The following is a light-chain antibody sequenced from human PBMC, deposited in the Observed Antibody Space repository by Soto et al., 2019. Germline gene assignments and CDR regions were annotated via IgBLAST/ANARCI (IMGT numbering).Light chain of an antibody. CDR3: QQYYSTPQT. V-gene: IGKV4-1*01. Sequence: IVMTQSPDSLAVSLGERATINCKSSQSIFYSSNNKNYLVWYQQKPGQPPKLLIYCASTRESGVPDRFSGSGSGTDFTLPISSLQAEDVAVYYCQQYYSTPQTFGQGTKVEIK. CDR2: CAS. CDR1: QSIFYSSNNKNY. J-gene: IGKJ1*01.